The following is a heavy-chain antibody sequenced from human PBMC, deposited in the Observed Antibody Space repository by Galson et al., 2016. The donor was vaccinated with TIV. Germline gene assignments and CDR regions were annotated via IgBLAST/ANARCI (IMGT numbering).Heavy chain of an antibody. Sequence: SCKASGGLFAGYAISWVRQAPGRGLEWMGRIIPLFGTTDYAQQFQGRVTFTADTSTSTMYMELSSLRIDDTAIYFCAREPTDYYDSGGVYWGQGTLVTVSA. CDR3: AREPTDYYDSGGVY. V-gene: IGHV1-69*06. CDR1: GGLFAGYA. J-gene: IGHJ4*02. CDR2: IIPLFGTT. D-gene: IGHD3-22*01.